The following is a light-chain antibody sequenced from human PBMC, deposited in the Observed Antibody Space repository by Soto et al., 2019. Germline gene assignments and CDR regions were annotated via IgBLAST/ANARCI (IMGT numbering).Light chain of an antibody. CDR2: DVS. CDR3: CSYAGSYTHVV. Sequence: QSALTQPRSVSGSPGQSVTISCTGTSSDVGGYNYVSWYQQHPGKAPKLMIYDVSKRPSGVPDRFSGSKSGNTASLTISGLQAEDEADYYCCSYAGSYTHVVFGGRTKVTVL. J-gene: IGLJ2*01. CDR1: SSDVGGYNY. V-gene: IGLV2-11*01.